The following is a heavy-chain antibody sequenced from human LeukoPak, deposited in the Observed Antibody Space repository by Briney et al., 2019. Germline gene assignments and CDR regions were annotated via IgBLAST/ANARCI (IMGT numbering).Heavy chain of an antibody. Sequence: PGGSLRLSCAASGFTFSSYGMHWVRQAPGKGLEWVAVISYDGSHKYYANSVKGRFTISRDNSKNTLYLQMNSLRAEDTAVYYCAKGVVDCSSTSCYIPIYYYYGMDVWGQGTTVTVSS. CDR3: AKGVVDCSSTSCYIPIYYYYGMDV. CDR2: ISYDGSHK. J-gene: IGHJ6*02. D-gene: IGHD2-2*02. V-gene: IGHV3-30*18. CDR1: GFTFSSYG.